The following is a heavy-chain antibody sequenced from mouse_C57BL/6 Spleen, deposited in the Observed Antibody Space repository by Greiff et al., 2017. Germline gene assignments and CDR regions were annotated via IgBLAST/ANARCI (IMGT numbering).Heavy chain of an antibody. CDR1: GFTFSSYG. CDR3: ARQPPGFDY. CDR2: ISSGSSYT. Sequence: EVQGVESGGDLVKPGGSLKLSCAASGFTFSSYGMSWVRQTPDKRLEWVATISSGSSYTYYPDSVKGRFTISRDNAKNTLYLQMSSLKSEDTAMYYCARQPPGFDYWGQGTTLTVSS. J-gene: IGHJ2*01. V-gene: IGHV5-6*01.